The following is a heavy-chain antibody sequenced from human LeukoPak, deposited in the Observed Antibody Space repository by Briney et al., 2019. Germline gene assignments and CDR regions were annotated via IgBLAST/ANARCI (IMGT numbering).Heavy chain of an antibody. CDR3: AKRDRGGWFDP. D-gene: IGHD1-1*01. CDR2: TFYTGAT. CDR1: GGSIRSHH. Sequence: SETLSLTCTVSGGSIRSHHWTWIRQAPGKRLEWIGYTFYTGATYYNPSHRSRVTISIDTSKNQFSLKVTSVTTADTAVYYCAKRDRGGWFDPWGQGTLVTVSS. J-gene: IGHJ5*02. V-gene: IGHV4-59*11.